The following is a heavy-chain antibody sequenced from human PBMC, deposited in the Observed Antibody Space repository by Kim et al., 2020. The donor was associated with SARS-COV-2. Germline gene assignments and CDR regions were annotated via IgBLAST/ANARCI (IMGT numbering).Heavy chain of an antibody. J-gene: IGHJ3*02. V-gene: IGHV3-7*01. CDR3: ARDYPRKGAFDI. Sequence: YYVDSVKGRFTITRDNAKNSLYLQMNSLRAEDTAVYYCARDYPRKGAFDIWGQGTMVTVSS.